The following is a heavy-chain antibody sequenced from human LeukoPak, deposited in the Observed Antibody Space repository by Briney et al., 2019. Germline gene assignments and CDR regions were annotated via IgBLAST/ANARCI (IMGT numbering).Heavy chain of an antibody. CDR2: INPNSGGT. CDR1: GYTFTGYY. V-gene: IGHV1-2*02. Sequence: GASVKVSCKASGYTFTGYYMHWVRQAPGQGLEWMGWINPNSGGTNYAQKFQGRVTMTRDTSISTAYMELSRLRSDDTAVYFCARRLGSGFYSPLGFWGQGTLVTVSS. CDR3: ARRLGSGFYSPLGF. D-gene: IGHD3-22*01. J-gene: IGHJ4*02.